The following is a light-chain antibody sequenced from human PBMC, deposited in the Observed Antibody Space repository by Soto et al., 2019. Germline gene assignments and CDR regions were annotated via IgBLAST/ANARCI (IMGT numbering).Light chain of an antibody. Sequence: DIQITKSPSSLSASVGDRVTITCRASQGISTNLAWYQQKPGKAPKLLIYAASSLQSGVPPRFSGSGSGTDFTLTISSLQPEDFAIYYCLQAKRVPLSFGQGTRMEIK. V-gene: IGKV1-12*01. CDR3: LQAKRVPLS. CDR1: QGISTN. CDR2: AAS. J-gene: IGKJ5*01.